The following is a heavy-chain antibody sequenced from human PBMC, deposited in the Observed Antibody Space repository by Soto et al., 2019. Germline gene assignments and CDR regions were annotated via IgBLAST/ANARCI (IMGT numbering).Heavy chain of an antibody. Sequence: SETLSLTCTVSGGSISSGGYYWSWIRQHPGKGPEWIGYIYYSGSTYYNPSLKSRVTISVDTSKNQFSLKLSSVTAADTAVYYCARVTGSGSHKGYYYYGMDVWGQGTTVTVSS. CDR2: IYYSGST. V-gene: IGHV4-31*03. CDR3: ARVTGSGSHKGYYYYGMDV. CDR1: GGSISSGGYY. D-gene: IGHD3-10*01. J-gene: IGHJ6*02.